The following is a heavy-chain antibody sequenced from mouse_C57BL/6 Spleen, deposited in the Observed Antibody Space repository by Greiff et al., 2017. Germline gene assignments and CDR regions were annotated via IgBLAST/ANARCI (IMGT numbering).Heavy chain of an antibody. J-gene: IGHJ4*01. Sequence: VQLQQSGAELVRPGASVKLSCTTSGFNIKDYYMHWVKQRPEQGLEWIGRIDPEDGDTEYAPKFQGKATMTADTSSNTAYLQLSSLTSEDTAVYYCTTEGGYDSYAMDYWGQGTSVTVSS. V-gene: IGHV14-1*01. CDR1: GFNIKDYY. CDR2: IDPEDGDT. D-gene: IGHD2-2*01. CDR3: TTEGGYDSYAMDY.